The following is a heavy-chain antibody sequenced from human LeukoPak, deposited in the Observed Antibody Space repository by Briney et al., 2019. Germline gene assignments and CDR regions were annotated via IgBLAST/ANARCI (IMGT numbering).Heavy chain of an antibody. CDR1: GFTFSDYY. Sequence: GGSLRLSCAASGFTFSDYYMSWVRQAPGKGLEWVANIKQDGSEKYYVDSVKGRFTISRDNAKNSLYLQMNSLRAEDTAVYYCARDVVDYWGQGTLVTVSS. CDR2: IKQDGSEK. CDR3: ARDVVDY. J-gene: IGHJ4*02. D-gene: IGHD2-21*01. V-gene: IGHV3-7*01.